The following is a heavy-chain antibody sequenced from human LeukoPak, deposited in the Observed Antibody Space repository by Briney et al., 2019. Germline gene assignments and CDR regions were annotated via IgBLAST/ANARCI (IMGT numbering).Heavy chain of an antibody. CDR1: GGSISSGSISNFY. Sequence: PSETLSLTCIFSGGSISSGSISNFYWNWIRQPPGKGLEWIGYIFYSGTTNYNPSLKSRVTISIDTSKNQFSLKLSSVTAADTAVYYCARSDSSGGACYINFDYWGQGTLVTVSS. D-gene: IGHD2-15*01. V-gene: IGHV4-61*01. CDR2: IFYSGTT. J-gene: IGHJ4*02. CDR3: ARSDSSGGACYINFDY.